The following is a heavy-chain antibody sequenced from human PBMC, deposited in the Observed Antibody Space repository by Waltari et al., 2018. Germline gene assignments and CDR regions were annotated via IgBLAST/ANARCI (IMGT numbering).Heavy chain of an antibody. J-gene: IGHJ5*02. CDR1: GYTFTDYY. D-gene: IGHD3-16*02. CDR2: VDPEDGET. Sequence: EVQLVQSGAEVKKPGATVKISCKASGYTFTDYYMHWVQQAPGKGLEWMGRVDPEDGETRYAEKFQGRVTITADTSTDTAYMELSSLRSEDTAVYYCATVSAHLRNNWFDPWGQGTLVTVSS. V-gene: IGHV1-69-2*01. CDR3: ATVSAHLRNNWFDP.